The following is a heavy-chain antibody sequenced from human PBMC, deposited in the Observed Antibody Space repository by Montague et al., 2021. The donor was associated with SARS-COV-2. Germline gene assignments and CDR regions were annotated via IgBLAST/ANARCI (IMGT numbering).Heavy chain of an antibody. J-gene: IGHJ6*02. CDR2: INHSGST. D-gene: IGHD1-14*01. CDR1: GFTFNNYG. V-gene: IGHV4-34*01. Sequence: LRLSCAASGFTFNNYGMNWVRQTPGKGLEWIGEINHSGSTNYNPSLKSRVTISVDTSKNQFSLKLSSVTAADTAVYYCARSKPVSSFYYYYGMDVWGQGTTVTVSS. CDR3: ARSKPVSSFYYYYGMDV.